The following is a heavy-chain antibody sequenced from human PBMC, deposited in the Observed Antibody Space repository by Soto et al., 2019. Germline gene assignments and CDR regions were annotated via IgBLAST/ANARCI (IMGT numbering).Heavy chain of an antibody. CDR3: ARAPITAQSYYYYGMDV. CDR1: RDTFTSYC. CDR2: ISAYNGNT. J-gene: IGHJ6*02. D-gene: IGHD3-16*01. Sequence: VKGSWEASRDTFTSYCMICVRQAPVQGLEWMGWISAYNGNTNYAQKLQGRVTMTTDTSTSTAYMELRSLRSDDTAVYYCARAPITAQSYYYYGMDVWGQATTVNVS. V-gene: IGHV1-18*01.